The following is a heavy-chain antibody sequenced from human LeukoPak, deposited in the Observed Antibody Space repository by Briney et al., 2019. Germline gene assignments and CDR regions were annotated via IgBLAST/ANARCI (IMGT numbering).Heavy chain of an antibody. Sequence: GGSLTLSCAGSGFTFGSYAMSWVRQAPGRGLEWVSVISDSGDYTSYADSVRGRFTISRDNSRNTLYLQMISLRPEDTAVYYCAKDTSIGKYCTNGVCSPFDYWGQGTLVTVSS. CDR2: ISDSGDYT. J-gene: IGHJ4*02. D-gene: IGHD2-8*01. CDR3: AKDTSIGKYCTNGVCSPFDY. CDR1: GFTFGSYA. V-gene: IGHV3-23*01.